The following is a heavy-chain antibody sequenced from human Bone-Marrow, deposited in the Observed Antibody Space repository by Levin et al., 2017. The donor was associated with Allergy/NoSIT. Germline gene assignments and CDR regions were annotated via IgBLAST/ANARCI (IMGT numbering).Heavy chain of an antibody. D-gene: IGHD3-10*01. CDR1: GFTFSDYY. Sequence: PGESLKISCAASGFTFSDYYMSWIRQAPGKGLEWVSYISSSGSTIYYADSVKGRFTISRDNAKNSLYLQMNSLRAEDTAVYYCARDQGTMVRGVPKWGQGTLVTVSS. J-gene: IGHJ4*02. CDR2: ISSSGSTI. CDR3: ARDQGTMVRGVPK. V-gene: IGHV3-11*01.